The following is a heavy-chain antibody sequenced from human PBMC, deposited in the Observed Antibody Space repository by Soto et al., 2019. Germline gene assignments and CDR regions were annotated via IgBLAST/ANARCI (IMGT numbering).Heavy chain of an antibody. CDR1: GFTFSSYA. CDR3: AKWEQTATETHGMDV. V-gene: IGHV3-23*01. CDR2: ISGSGGST. Sequence: GGSLILSCAASGFTFSSYAMSWVRQAPGKGLEWVSAISGSGGSTYYADSVKGRFTISRDNSKNTLYLQMNSLRAEDTAVYYCAKWEQTATETHGMDVWGQGTTVTVSS. J-gene: IGHJ6*02. D-gene: IGHD1-26*01.